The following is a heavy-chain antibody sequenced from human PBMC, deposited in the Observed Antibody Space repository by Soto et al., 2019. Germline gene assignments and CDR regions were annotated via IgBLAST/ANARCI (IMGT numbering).Heavy chain of an antibody. CDR2: IVGGSGST. V-gene: IGHV1-58*01. J-gene: IGHJ4*02. Sequence: SVKVSCKASGFTLTSADVQWVRQTRGQRLEWIGWIVGGSGSTNYAQQFQGRLAITRDMSTSTVYMELSSLRSEDTAVYYCATDWSERPFDSWGQALLVSVSS. D-gene: IGHD3-3*01. CDR1: GFTLTSAD. CDR3: ATDWSERPFDS.